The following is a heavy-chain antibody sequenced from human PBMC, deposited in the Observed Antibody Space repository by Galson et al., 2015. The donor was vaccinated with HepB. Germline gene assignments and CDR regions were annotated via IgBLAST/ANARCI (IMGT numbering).Heavy chain of an antibody. Sequence: SVKVSCKVSGYTLTELSMHWARQAPGKGLEWMGGFDPEDGETIYAQKFQGRVTMTEDTSTDTAYMELSSLRSEDTAVYYCATDLHFGIAAAGTRGYFDYWGQGTLVTVSS. CDR2: FDPEDGET. J-gene: IGHJ4*02. CDR3: ATDLHFGIAAAGTRGYFDY. V-gene: IGHV1-24*01. D-gene: IGHD6-13*01. CDR1: GYTLTELS.